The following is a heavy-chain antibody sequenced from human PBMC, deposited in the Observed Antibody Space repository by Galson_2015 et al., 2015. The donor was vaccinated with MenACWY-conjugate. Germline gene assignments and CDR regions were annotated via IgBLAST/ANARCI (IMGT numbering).Heavy chain of an antibody. Sequence: SLRLSCAATGFTVNTNYMTWVRQVPGRGLECVSVIYAGGSTYYTDSVTGRFTVSRDSSNNDVHLQMNSLRVEDTAVYYCARAVSLRGSGHFPPDYMDVWGKGTAVTVSS. CDR2: IYAGGST. J-gene: IGHJ6*03. D-gene: IGHD3-10*01. V-gene: IGHV3-53*01. CDR3: ARAVSLRGSGHFPPDYMDV. CDR1: GFTVNTNY.